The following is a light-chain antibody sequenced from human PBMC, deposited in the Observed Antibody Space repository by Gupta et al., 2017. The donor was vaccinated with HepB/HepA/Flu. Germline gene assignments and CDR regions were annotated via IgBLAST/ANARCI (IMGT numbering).Light chain of an antibody. Sequence: EIVMTQYPATLSVSPGERATLSCRASQSVSSNLAWYQQKPGQAPRLLIYGASTRATGIPARFSGSWSGTEFTLTISSLQSEDFAVYYCQQYNNWPPQGTFGQGTKVEIK. CDR1: QSVSSN. V-gene: IGKV3-15*01. J-gene: IGKJ1*01. CDR2: GAS. CDR3: QQYNNWPPQGT.